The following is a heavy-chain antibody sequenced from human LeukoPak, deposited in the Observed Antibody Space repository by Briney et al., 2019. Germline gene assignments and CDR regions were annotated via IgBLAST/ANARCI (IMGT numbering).Heavy chain of an antibody. CDR3: ARDPRGVVVIAMALGGGAFDI. Sequence: VASVKVSCKASGYTFTGYYMHWVRQAPGQGLEWMGWINPNSGGTNYAQKFQGRVTMTRDTSISTAYMELSRLRSDDTAVYYCARDPRGVVVIAMALGGGAFDIWGQGTMVTVSS. D-gene: IGHD2-21*01. J-gene: IGHJ3*02. CDR1: GYTFTGYY. CDR2: INPNSGGT. V-gene: IGHV1-2*02.